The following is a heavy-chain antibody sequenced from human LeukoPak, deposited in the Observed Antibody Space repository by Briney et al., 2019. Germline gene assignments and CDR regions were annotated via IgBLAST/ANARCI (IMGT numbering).Heavy chain of an antibody. D-gene: IGHD6-13*01. CDR1: GFTFSSYA. Sequence: GGSLRRSCAASGFTFSSYAMSWVRQAPGKGLEWVSAIIGSGSSTYYADSVKDRFTISRDNSKNTLFLQMNSLRAEDTAVYYCAKDRAQQLVLDFWGQGTLVTVSS. CDR2: IIGSGSST. J-gene: IGHJ4*02. V-gene: IGHV3-23*01. CDR3: AKDRAQQLVLDF.